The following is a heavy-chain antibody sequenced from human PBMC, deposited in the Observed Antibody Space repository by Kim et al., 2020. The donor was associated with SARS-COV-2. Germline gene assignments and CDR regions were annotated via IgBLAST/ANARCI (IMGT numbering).Heavy chain of an antibody. Sequence: AETLSLTCTVSGGSISSYYWSWIRQAAGKGLEWIGRIYTSGSTNYNPSLKSRVSMVVDTSKNQFSLRLSSVTAADTAVYYCAGFGLRYSNLGAFDTWGQGTMVTVSS. CDR1: GGSISSYY. CDR2: IYTSGST. D-gene: IGHD3-9*01. CDR3: AGFGLRYSNLGAFDT. V-gene: IGHV4-4*07. J-gene: IGHJ3*02.